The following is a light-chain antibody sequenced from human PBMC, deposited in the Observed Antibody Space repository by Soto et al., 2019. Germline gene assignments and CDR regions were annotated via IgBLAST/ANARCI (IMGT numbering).Light chain of an antibody. CDR1: SSDVGDSKH. CDR2: DFS. V-gene: IGLV2-14*01. J-gene: IGLJ1*01. CDR3: SSYTSIFYV. Sequence: QSVLTQPASLSGSPGQSIAISCTGSSSDVGDSKHVSWYQQHPGKAPKLIIYDFSNRPSGVSNRFSGSKSGNMASLTISGLQAEDEADYYCSSYTSIFYVFGTGTKVTVL.